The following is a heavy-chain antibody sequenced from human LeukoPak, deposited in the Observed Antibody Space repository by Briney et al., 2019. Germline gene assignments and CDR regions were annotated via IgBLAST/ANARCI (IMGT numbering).Heavy chain of an antibody. CDR3: ARDDGIRTVDY. V-gene: IGHV3-7*01. D-gene: IGHD1-14*01. Sequence: GESLKISCAASGFSFSNYWMSWVRQAPAQGLEWVANIKPDGSKIYYVDSVKGRFTISRDNAKNSLYLQMNSLRAEDTAVYYCARDDGIRTVDYWGQGTLVTVSS. CDR2: IKPDGSKI. J-gene: IGHJ4*02. CDR1: GFSFSNYW.